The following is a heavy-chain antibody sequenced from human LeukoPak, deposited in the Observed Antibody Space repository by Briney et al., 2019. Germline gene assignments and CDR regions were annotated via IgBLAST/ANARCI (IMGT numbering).Heavy chain of an antibody. D-gene: IGHD6-13*01. J-gene: IGHJ6*03. CDR2: INPSGGST. CDR1: GYTFPSYY. V-gene: IGHV1-46*01. CDR3: ARDGEIAAAGDYYYYYMDV. Sequence: GASVKVSCKASGYTFPSYYMHWVRQAPGQGLEWMGIINPSGGSTSYAQKFQGRVTMTRDMSTSTVYMELSSLRSEDTAVYYCARDGEIAAAGDYYYYYMDVWGKGTTVTVSS.